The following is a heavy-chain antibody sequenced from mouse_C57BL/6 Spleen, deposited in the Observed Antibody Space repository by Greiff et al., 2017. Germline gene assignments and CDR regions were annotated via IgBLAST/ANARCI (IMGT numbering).Heavy chain of an antibody. CDR3: ARRDGSGWYFDV. Sequence: QVQLQQPGAELVKPGASVKLSCKASGYTFTSYWMHWVKQRPGQGLEWIGMIHPNSGSTNYNEKFKSKATLTVDKSSSTAYMQLSSLTSEDSAVYYCARRDGSGWYFDVWGTGTTVTVSS. CDR2: IHPNSGST. D-gene: IGHD1-1*01. CDR1: GYTFTSYW. V-gene: IGHV1-64*01. J-gene: IGHJ1*03.